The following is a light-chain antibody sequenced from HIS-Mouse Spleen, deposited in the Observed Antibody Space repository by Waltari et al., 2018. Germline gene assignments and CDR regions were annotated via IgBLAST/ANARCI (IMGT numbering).Light chain of an antibody. V-gene: IGLV2-14*01. CDR2: EVS. J-gene: IGLJ1*01. Sequence: QSALTQPASVSGSPGQSITISCTGTSSDVGGYNYVSWYQQHPGNAPNLTIYEVSNRPSGVSNRFSGSKSGNTASLTISGLQAEDEADYYCSSYTSSSTPYVFGTGTKVTVL. CDR1: SSDVGGYNY. CDR3: SSYTSSSTPYV.